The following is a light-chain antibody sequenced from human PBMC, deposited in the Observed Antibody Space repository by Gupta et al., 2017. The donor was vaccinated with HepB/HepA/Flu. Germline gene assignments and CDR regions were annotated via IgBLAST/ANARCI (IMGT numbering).Light chain of an antibody. V-gene: IGKV1-39*01. CDR2: GAS. Sequence: DIQMTQSPSSLSASVRDRVTITCRASQSVSNSLNWYQQKPGQAPKLLIYGASTLQSGVPSRFSGSGSGTXFTLTIXSLQPEDVAIYYCQHSDRTPCTFGXATKVQIK. J-gene: IGKJ1*01. CDR3: QHSDRTPCT. CDR1: QSVSNS.